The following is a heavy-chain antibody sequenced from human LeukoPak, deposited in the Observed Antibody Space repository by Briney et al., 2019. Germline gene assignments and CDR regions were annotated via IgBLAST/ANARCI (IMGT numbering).Heavy chain of an antibody. CDR2: INYSGST. CDR1: GGSMSSYY. D-gene: IGHD3-22*01. Sequence: PSETLSLTCTVSGGSMSSYYWSWIRQPPGKGLEWIGDINYSGSTNYSPSLKSRVTISVDTSKNQFSLKLNSVPAADTAVYYCARGRSSGYSYAFDIWGQGTLVTVSS. CDR3: ARGRSSGYSYAFDI. V-gene: IGHV4-59*01. J-gene: IGHJ3*02.